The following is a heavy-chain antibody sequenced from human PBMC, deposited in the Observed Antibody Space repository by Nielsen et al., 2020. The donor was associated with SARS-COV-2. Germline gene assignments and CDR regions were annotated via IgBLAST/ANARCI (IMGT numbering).Heavy chain of an antibody. CDR1: GGSISSRSYY. CDR2: IYYSGST. J-gene: IGHJ5*02. Sequence: SETLSLTCTVSGGSISSRSYYWGWIRQPPGKGLEWIGSIYYSGSTYYNPSLKSRVTISVDTSKSQFSLKLSSVTAADTAVYYCARHPYSSSWADWFDPWGQGTLVTVSS. D-gene: IGHD6-13*01. V-gene: IGHV4-39*01. CDR3: ARHPYSSSWADWFDP.